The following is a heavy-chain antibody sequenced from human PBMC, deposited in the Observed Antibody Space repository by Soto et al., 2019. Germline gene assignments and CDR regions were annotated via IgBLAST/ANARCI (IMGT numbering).Heavy chain of an antibody. V-gene: IGHV3-23*01. J-gene: IGHJ4*02. D-gene: IGHD1-20*01. CDR1: GFTFSSYA. CDR2: ISGSGGST. CDR3: ANIGIGTPGYNWNHQDYFDY. Sequence: HPGGSLRLSCAASGFTFSSYAMSWVRQAPGKGLEWVSAISGSGGSTYYADSVKGRFTISRDNSKNTLYLQMNSLRAEDTAVYYCANIGIGTPGYNWNHQDYFDYWGQGTLVTVSS.